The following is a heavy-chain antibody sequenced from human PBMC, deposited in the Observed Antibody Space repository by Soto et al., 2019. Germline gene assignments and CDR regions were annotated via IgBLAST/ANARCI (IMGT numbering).Heavy chain of an antibody. D-gene: IGHD5-12*01. V-gene: IGHV1-18*01. Sequence: QVQLVQSGGEVKKPGASVKVSCKASGYTFTIYGINWVRQAPGQGLEWMGWISPDNVNTNYAQKLQGRVTMTTDTSTSTAYMELSSLRSDDTAVYYCAIALGYSGYAGMDVWGQGTTVTVSS. J-gene: IGHJ6*02. CDR3: AIALGYSGYAGMDV. CDR1: GYTFTIYG. CDR2: ISPDNVNT.